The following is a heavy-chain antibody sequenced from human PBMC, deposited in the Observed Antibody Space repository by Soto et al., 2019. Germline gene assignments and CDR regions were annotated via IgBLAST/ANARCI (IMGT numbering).Heavy chain of an antibody. Sequence: QVQLQESGPGLVKTSETLSLTCTVSGGSISSTNYYWGWIRQPPGKGLEWIGSIYYTGNTFYNPPLKSRVTPSADTSKNPFSLKVTSVTAADTAVYYCARHDFYGSGSYYRQGFYYYCGLDVWGQGTTVTVSS. CDR2: IYYTGNT. CDR1: GGSISSTNYY. J-gene: IGHJ6*02. V-gene: IGHV4-39*01. D-gene: IGHD3-10*01. CDR3: ARHDFYGSGSYYRQGFYYYCGLDV.